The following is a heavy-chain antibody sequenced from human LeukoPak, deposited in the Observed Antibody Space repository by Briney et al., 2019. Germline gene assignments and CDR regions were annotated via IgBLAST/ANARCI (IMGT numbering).Heavy chain of an antibody. CDR3: ARDWSDSGYDFIRFDP. V-gene: IGHV1-46*01. CDR2: INPRGGST. Sequence: ASVKVSCKASGYTFTSYYMHWMRQAPGQGPEWMGIINPRGGSTDYAQKFQGRVTMTTDTSTSTAYMELRSLRSDDTAVYYCARDWSDSGYDFIRFDPWGQGTLVTVSS. D-gene: IGHD5-12*01. CDR1: GYTFTSYY. J-gene: IGHJ5*02.